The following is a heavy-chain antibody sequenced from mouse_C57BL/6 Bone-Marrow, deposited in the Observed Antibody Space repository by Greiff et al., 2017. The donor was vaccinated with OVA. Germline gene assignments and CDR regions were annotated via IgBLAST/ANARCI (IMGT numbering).Heavy chain of an antibody. Sequence: EVQRVESGGGLVQPGGSLKLSRAASGFTFRDFGMAWVRQAPRKGPEWVGLYSNLAYSNYHAATVTGRFTISRENAKNTLYLEMSSLRSEDTSMYYCARHETYGSSPWYCDVWGTGTTVTVSS. V-gene: IGHV5-15*01. CDR2: YSNLAYSN. D-gene: IGHD1-1*01. CDR3: ARHETYGSSPWYCDV. J-gene: IGHJ1*03. CDR1: GFTFRDFG.